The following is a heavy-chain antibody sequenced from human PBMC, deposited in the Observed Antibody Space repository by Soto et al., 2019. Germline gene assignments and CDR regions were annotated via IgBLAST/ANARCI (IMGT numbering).Heavy chain of an antibody. CDR1: GYTFTSYG. V-gene: IGHV1-18*04. CDR3: ARDLRFLEWLLPLDY. Sequence: SVKVSCKASGYTFTSYGISWVRQAPVQGLEWMGWISAYNGNTNYSQKLQGRVTMTTDTSTSTAYMELRSLRSDDTAVYYCARDLRFLEWLLPLDYWGQGTLVTVSS. D-gene: IGHD3-3*01. CDR2: ISAYNGNT. J-gene: IGHJ4*02.